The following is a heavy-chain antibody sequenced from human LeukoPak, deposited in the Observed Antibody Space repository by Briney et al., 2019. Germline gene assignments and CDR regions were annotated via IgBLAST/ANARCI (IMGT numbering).Heavy chain of an antibody. J-gene: IGHJ4*02. CDR1: GGSISSTYYH. Sequence: SETLSLTCTVSGGSISSTYYHWDWIRQPPGKALEWLGSIRYSGTTYYNPSPKGRVTIFVDTSNNQFSLRLRSVTAADTAVYYCARRLHYFDYWGQGSLVTVSS. CDR3: ARRLHYFDY. D-gene: IGHD2-21*02. CDR2: IRYSGTT. V-gene: IGHV4-39*01.